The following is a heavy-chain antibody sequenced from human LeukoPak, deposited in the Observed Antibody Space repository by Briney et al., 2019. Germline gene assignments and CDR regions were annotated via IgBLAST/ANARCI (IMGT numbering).Heavy chain of an antibody. Sequence: KPSETLSLTCTVSGGSISSGSYYWSWIRQPAGKGLEWIGRIYTSGSANYNPSLKSRVTISVDTSRNQFSLKLSSVTAADTAVYYCARGRSRYSGYDPMRGYFDYWGQGTLVTVSS. V-gene: IGHV4-61*02. CDR2: IYTSGSA. CDR1: GGSISSGSYY. CDR3: ARGRSRYSGYDPMRGYFDY. J-gene: IGHJ4*02. D-gene: IGHD5-12*01.